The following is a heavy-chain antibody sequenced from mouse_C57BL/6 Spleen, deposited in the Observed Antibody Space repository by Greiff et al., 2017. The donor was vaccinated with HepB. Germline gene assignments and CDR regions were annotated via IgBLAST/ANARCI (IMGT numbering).Heavy chain of an antibody. Sequence: VQLQQSGAELVKPGASVKISCKASGYAFSSSWMNWVKPRPGKGLEWIGQLYPGDGDTNYHGKFKGKATLTADNSSSTAYMQLSSLNSEDSAVYFCARRLLRNYAVDYWDQGASVTVAS. CDR1: GYAFSSSW. CDR2: LYPGDGDT. J-gene: IGHJ4*01. CDR3: ARRLLRNYAVDY. D-gene: IGHD2-3*01. V-gene: IGHV1-80*01.